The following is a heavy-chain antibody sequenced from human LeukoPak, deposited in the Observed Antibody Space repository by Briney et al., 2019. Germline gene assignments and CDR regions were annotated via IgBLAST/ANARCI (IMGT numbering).Heavy chain of an antibody. V-gene: IGHV4-59*01. CDR1: GGSIGSYY. Sequence: YPSETLSLTCTVSGGSIGSYYWSWIRQPPGRGLEWIGYIYYTGRTTYNPSLKSRATISVDTSKNQFSLKLNSVTAADTAVYYCARVRHYYESSGYYYWFDPWGQGTLVTVSS. D-gene: IGHD3-22*01. CDR2: IYYTGRT. J-gene: IGHJ5*02. CDR3: ARVRHYYESSGYYYWFDP.